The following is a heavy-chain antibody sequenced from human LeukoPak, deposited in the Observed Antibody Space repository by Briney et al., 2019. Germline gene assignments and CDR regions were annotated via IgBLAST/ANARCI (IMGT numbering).Heavy chain of an antibody. CDR3: AKGPSSYYDSSGYYSFDY. CDR1: GFTFSSYG. V-gene: IGHV3-30*18. D-gene: IGHD3-22*01. CDR2: ISNEGGNK. Sequence: GGSLRLSCAASGFTFSSYGMHWVRQAPGKRLEWVAVISNEGGNKYYADSVKGRFTISRDNSKTTLYLQMNSMRAEDPVVYYCAKGPSSYYDSSGYYSFDYWGQGTLVTVSS. J-gene: IGHJ4*02.